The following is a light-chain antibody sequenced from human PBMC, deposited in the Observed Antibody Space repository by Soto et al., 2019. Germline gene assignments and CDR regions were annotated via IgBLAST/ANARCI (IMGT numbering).Light chain of an antibody. J-gene: IGLJ1*01. CDR2: EVS. V-gene: IGLV2-14*01. Sequence: QSALTQPASVSGSPGQSITISCTGTTSDIGAYNYVSWYQQHAGNAPKLMIYEVSNRPSGVSNRFSGSKSGNTASLTISGLQAEDEADYYCSSYTSSSTLYVFGTGTKVTVL. CDR3: SSYTSSSTLYV. CDR1: TSDIGAYNY.